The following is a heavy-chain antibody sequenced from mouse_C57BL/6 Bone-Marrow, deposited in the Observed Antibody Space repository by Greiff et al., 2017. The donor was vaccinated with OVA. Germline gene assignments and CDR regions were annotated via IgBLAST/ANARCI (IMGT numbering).Heavy chain of an antibody. V-gene: IGHV1-81*01. CDR1: GYTFTSYG. CDR2: IYPRSGNT. J-gene: IGHJ3*01. D-gene: IGHD1-1*01. Sequence: VKVVESGAELARPGASVKLSCKASGYTFTSYGISWVKQRTGPGLEWIGEIYPRSGNTYYNEKFKGKATLTADKSSSTAYMELRSLTSEDSAVYFCARSSYYYGSSYGGEWCAYWGQGTLVTVSA. CDR3: ARSSYYYGSSYGGEWCAY.